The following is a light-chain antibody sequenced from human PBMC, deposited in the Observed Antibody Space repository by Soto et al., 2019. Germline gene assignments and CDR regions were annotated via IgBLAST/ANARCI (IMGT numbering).Light chain of an antibody. V-gene: IGKV3-20*01. CDR3: QQYGRSSLT. J-gene: IGKJ3*01. CDR1: HSVANNY. Sequence: IVLAQSPATLSLSPGERATISCRASHSVANNYLAWYQQKHGQAPRLIIFAASSRATGVPHRFTASGSGTDFTLTISRVEPEDFAVYYCQQYGRSSLTFGPGTKVDI. CDR2: AAS.